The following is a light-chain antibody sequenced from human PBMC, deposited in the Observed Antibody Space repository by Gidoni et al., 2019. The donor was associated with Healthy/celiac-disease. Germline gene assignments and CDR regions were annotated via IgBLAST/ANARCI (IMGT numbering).Light chain of an antibody. Sequence: QSALTQPPSASGSPGQSVTISCTGTSSDVGGYNYVSGYQQHPGKAPKLMIYEVSKRPSGVPDRFSGSKSGNTASLTVSGLQAEDEADYYCSSYAGSNNFGVFGTGTKVTVL. CDR1: SSDVGGYNY. CDR2: EVS. CDR3: SSYAGSNNFGV. V-gene: IGLV2-8*01. J-gene: IGLJ1*01.